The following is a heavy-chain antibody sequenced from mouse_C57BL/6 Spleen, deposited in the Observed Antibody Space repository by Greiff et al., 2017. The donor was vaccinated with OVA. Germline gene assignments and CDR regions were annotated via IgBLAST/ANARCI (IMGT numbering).Heavy chain of an antibody. Sequence: EVQGVESGGGLVKPGGSLKLSCAASGFTFSSYAMSWVRQTPEKRLEWVATISDGGSYTYYPDNVKGRFTISRDNAKNNLYLQMSHLKSEDTAMYYCAREGQLRLHGYYFDYWGQGTTLTVSS. D-gene: IGHD3-2*02. CDR2: ISDGGSYT. CDR1: GFTFSSYA. J-gene: IGHJ2*01. CDR3: AREGQLRLHGYYFDY. V-gene: IGHV5-4*01.